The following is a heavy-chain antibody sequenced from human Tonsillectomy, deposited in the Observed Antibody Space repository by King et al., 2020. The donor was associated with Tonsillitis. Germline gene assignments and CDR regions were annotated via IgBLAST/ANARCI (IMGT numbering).Heavy chain of an antibody. V-gene: IGHV3-48*04. D-gene: IGHD2-2*01. CDR3: ARDRVVPAAMIDNAFDI. CDR2: ISSSSSTI. Sequence: VQLVESGGGLVQPGGSLRLSCAASGFTFSSYSMNWVRQAPGKGLEWVSYISSSSSTIYYADSVKGRFTISRDNAKNSLYLQMNSLRAEDTAVYYCARDRVVPAAMIDNAFDIWGQGTMVTVSS. J-gene: IGHJ3*02. CDR1: GFTFSSYS.